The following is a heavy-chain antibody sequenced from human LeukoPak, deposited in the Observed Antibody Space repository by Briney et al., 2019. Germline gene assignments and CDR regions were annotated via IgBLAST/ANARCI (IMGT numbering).Heavy chain of an antibody. CDR3: ATDPTMVRGVNL. CDR2: FDPEVGET. Sequence: ASVKVSCKVSGYTLTELSMHWVRQAPGKGLEWMGGFDPEVGETIYAQKFQGRVTMTEDTSTDTAYMELSSLRSEDTAVYYCATDPTMVRGVNLWGQGTIVTVSS. V-gene: IGHV1-24*01. J-gene: IGHJ3*01. D-gene: IGHD3-10*01. CDR1: GYTLTELS.